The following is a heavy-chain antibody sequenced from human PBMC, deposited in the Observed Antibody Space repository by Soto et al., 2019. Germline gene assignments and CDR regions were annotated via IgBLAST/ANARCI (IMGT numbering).Heavy chain of an antibody. J-gene: IGHJ1*01. CDR1: GFSFNSYS. CDR3: AKDRGMTTVTFDAFQS. V-gene: IGHV3-23*01. Sequence: GGSLRLSCAASGFSFNSYSLSWVRQAPGKGLEWVAGISGSGEHTHYADSVKGRYTISRDNSENTLSLQMNSLRAEDSAIYYCAKDRGMTTVTFDAFQSWGQGTLVTSPQ. CDR2: ISGSGEHT. D-gene: IGHD4-17*01.